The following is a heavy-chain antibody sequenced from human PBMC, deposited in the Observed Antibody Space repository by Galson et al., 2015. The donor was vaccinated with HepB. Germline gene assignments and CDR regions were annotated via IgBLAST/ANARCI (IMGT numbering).Heavy chain of an antibody. CDR2: ISGSGGST. J-gene: IGHJ2*01. CDR1: GFTFSGYA. D-gene: IGHD2-2*02. CDR3: AKDALYCSSTSCYNGWYFDL. Sequence: SLRLSCAASGFTFSGYAMSWVRQAPGKGLEWVSAISGSGGSTYYADSVKGRFTISRDNSKNTLYLQMNSLRAEDTAVYYCAKDALYCSSTSCYNGWYFDLWGRGTLVTVSS. V-gene: IGHV3-23*01.